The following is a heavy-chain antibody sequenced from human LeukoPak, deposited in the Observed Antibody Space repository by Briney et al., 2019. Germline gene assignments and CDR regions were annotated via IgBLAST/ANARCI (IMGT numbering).Heavy chain of an antibody. V-gene: IGHV1-46*01. Sequence: ASVKVSCKSSGYTFTYYYIHWVRQAPGQGLEWMGIINPSGGSTTYAQKLQGRVTLTWDTSTSTVYMELSSLRSDDTAVYYCARSPYTSGSLFYFDYWGQGTLVTVSS. D-gene: IGHD5-18*01. CDR2: INPSGGST. J-gene: IGHJ4*02. CDR3: ARSPYTSGSLFYFDY. CDR1: GYTFTYYY.